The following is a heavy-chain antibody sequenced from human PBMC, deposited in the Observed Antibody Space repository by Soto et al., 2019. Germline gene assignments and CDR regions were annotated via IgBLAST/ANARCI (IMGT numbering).Heavy chain of an antibody. CDR2: IYYSGST. V-gene: IGHV4-59*01. J-gene: IGHJ4*02. Sequence: PSETLSLTCTVSGGSSSSYYWSWIRQPPGKGLEWIGYIYYSGSTNYNPSLKSRVTISVDTSKNQFSLKLSFVTAADTAVYYCGRDQVGATDYWGQGTLVTVSS. CDR1: GGSSSSYY. D-gene: IGHD1-26*01. CDR3: GRDQVGATDY.